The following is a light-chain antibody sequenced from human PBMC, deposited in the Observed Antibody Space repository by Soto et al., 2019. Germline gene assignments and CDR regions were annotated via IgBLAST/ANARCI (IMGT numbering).Light chain of an antibody. J-gene: IGKJ1*01. Sequence: EIVMTQSPATLSVSPGEGASLSCTASQSVTSNLACYQQKPGQAPRLLIYGASTRATGIPARFRGSGSGTEFTLTISSLQSEDFAVDYCQHYNNWPRTFGQGTKVETK. CDR3: QHYNNWPRT. CDR1: QSVTSN. V-gene: IGKV3-15*01. CDR2: GAS.